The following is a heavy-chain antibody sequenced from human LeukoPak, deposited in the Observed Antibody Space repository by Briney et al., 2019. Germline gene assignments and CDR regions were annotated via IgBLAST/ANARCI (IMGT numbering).Heavy chain of an antibody. CDR2: INSNSGGT. J-gene: IGHJ4*02. CDR1: GYTFSGYY. V-gene: IGHV1-2*02. Sequence: ASVKVSCKASGYTFSGYYMHWVRQAPGQGLERMGWINSNSGGTNYAQKFQGRVTMTRETSISTAYMDLRRLTSDDTAVYYCASSRFLEWLYVLDYWGQGTLVTVSS. CDR3: ASSRFLEWLYVLDY. D-gene: IGHD3-3*01.